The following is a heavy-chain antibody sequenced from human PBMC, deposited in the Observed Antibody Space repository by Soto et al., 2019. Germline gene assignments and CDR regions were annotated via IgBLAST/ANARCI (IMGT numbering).Heavy chain of an antibody. CDR3: ARSIVVVPAAHYYYYGMDV. Sequence: GGSLRLSCAASGFTFSSYDMHWVRQATGKGLEWVSAIGTAGDTYYPGSVKGRFTISRENAKNSLYLQMNSLRAEDTAGYYCARSIVVVPAAHYYYYGMDVWGQGTTVTVSS. CDR2: IGTAGDT. J-gene: IGHJ6*02. D-gene: IGHD2-2*01. V-gene: IGHV3-13*01. CDR1: GFTFSSYD.